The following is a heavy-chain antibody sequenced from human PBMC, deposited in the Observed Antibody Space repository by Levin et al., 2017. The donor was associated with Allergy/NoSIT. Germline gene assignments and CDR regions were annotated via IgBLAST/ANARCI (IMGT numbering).Heavy chain of an antibody. CDR2: IKPDGGAT. D-gene: IGHD3-10*01. V-gene: IGHV3-7*04. Sequence: GGSLRLSCAASGFTFSGYWMTWVRQAPGKGLEWVGNIKPDGGATHYVDSVKGRFTISRDNAKNSLYLQMTSLGAEDTAVYFCARDYYATGSHDYWGQGTLVTVSS. J-gene: IGHJ4*02. CDR1: GFTFSGYW. CDR3: ARDYYATGSHDY.